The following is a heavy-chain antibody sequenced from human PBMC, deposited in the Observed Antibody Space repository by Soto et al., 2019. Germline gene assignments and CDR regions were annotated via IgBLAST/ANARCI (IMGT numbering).Heavy chain of an antibody. Sequence: VQLVESGGGVVQPGGSLRLSFTASGFTFNTHCMHWVRQAPGKGLVWVSRIYFDGITTNYADSVKGRVTVSRDNAKNTVYLHVNTLRDEYTAVYYCARGGAMGVDYWGQGALVTVAS. D-gene: IGHD1-26*01. CDR2: IYFDGITT. J-gene: IGHJ4*02. V-gene: IGHV3-74*01. CDR3: ARGGAMGVDY. CDR1: GFTFNTHC.